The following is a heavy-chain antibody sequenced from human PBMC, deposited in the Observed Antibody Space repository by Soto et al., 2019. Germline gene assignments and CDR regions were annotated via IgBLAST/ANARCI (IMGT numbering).Heavy chain of an antibody. J-gene: IGHJ5*02. Sequence: PSETLSLTCTVSGGSISSYYWSWIRQPPGKGLEWIGYIYYSGSTYYNPSLKSRVTISVDTSKNQFSLKLSSVTAADTAVYYCERDLREATIGFDPWGQGTLVTVSS. D-gene: IGHD5-12*01. V-gene: IGHV4-59*12. CDR2: IYYSGST. CDR3: ERDLREATIGFDP. CDR1: GGSISSYY.